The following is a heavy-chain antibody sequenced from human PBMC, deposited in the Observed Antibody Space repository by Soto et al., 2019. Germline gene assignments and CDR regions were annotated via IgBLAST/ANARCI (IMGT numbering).Heavy chain of an antibody. CDR3: ARRPVTYYFDY. CDR1: GFTFSNYA. J-gene: IGHJ4*02. Sequence: QVQLVESGGGVVQPGRSLRLSCAASGFTFSNYAMHWVRQAPGKGLEWVAVISYDGSNKYYADSVKGRFTISRDNSKNRLYLQLNRLRAEDTAVYYCARRPVTYYFDYWGQGTLVTVSS. D-gene: IGHD4-17*01. CDR2: ISYDGSNK. V-gene: IGHV3-30-3*01.